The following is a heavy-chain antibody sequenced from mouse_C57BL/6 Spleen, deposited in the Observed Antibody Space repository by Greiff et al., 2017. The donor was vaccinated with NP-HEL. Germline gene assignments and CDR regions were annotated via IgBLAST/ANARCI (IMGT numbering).Heavy chain of an antibody. CDR2: ISDGGSYT. Sequence: EVNLVESGGGLVKPGGSLKLSCAASGFTFSSYAMSWVRQTPEKRQEWVATISDGGSYTYYPDNVKGRFTISRDNAKNNLYLQMSHLKSEDTAMYYCARGDYAMDYWGQGTSVTVSS. CDR3: ARGDYAMDY. J-gene: IGHJ4*01. V-gene: IGHV5-4*03. CDR1: GFTFSSYA.